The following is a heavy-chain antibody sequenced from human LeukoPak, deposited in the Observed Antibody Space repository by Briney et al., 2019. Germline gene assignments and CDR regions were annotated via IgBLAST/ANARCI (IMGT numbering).Heavy chain of an antibody. CDR3: ARDSLRTALYYMDV. J-gene: IGHJ6*03. V-gene: IGHV3-30*04. CDR1: GFTFSSYA. CDR2: ISYDGSNK. Sequence: GRSLRLSCAASGFTFSSYAIHWVRQAPGKGLEWVALISYDGSNKYYGESVKGRFTISRDQSKNTLYLQMNSLRTEDTAVYYCARDSLRTALYYMDVWGKGTTVTVSS.